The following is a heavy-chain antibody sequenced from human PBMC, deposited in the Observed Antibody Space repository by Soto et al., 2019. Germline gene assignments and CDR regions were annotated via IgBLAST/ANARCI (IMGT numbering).Heavy chain of an antibody. Sequence: SVKVSCKASGGTFSSYTISWVRQAPGQGLEWMGRIIPILGIANYAQKFQGRVTITADKSTSTAYMELSSLRSEDTAVYYCARARKGIVVDVYFDFWAQGTLVTFSS. CDR2: IIPILGIA. CDR3: ARARKGIVVDVYFDF. CDR1: GGTFSSYT. V-gene: IGHV1-69*02. J-gene: IGHJ4*02. D-gene: IGHD3-22*01.